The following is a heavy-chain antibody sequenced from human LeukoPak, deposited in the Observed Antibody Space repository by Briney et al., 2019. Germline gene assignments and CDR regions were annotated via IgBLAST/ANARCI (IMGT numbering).Heavy chain of an antibody. CDR3: ARAEAGSYYDILTGYSRPFDS. D-gene: IGHD3-9*01. CDR1: GYTFTSYD. CDR2: MNPNSGNT. J-gene: IGHJ4*02. Sequence: ASVKVSCKASGYTFTSYDINWVRQATGQGLEWMGWMNPNSGNTGYAQKFRGRVTMTRNTSISTAYMELSSLRSDDTAVYYCARAEAGSYYDILTGYSRPFDSWGQGTLVTVSS. V-gene: IGHV1-8*01.